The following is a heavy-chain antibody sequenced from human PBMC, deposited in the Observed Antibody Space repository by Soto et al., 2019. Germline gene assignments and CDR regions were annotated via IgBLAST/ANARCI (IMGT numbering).Heavy chain of an antibody. D-gene: IGHD3-10*01. CDR1: GYPLTELS. Sequence: GSVKVCFKVSGYPLTELSVHLVRQAPGKGLEWMGGFDPEDGETIYAQKFQGRVTMTEDTSTDTAYMELSSLRSEDTAVYYCATPYGSGSYYPYGMDVWGQGTTVTVSS. J-gene: IGHJ6*02. CDR3: ATPYGSGSYYPYGMDV. V-gene: IGHV1-24*01. CDR2: FDPEDGET.